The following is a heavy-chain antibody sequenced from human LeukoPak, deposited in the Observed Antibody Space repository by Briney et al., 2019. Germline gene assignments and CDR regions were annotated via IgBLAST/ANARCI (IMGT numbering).Heavy chain of an antibody. V-gene: IGHV3-21*01. CDR1: GFTFSSYS. J-gene: IGHJ4*02. D-gene: IGHD6-6*01. Sequence: GESLRLSCAASGFTFSSYSMNWVRQAPGKGLEWVSSISSSSSYIYYADSVKGRFTISRDNAKNSLYLQMNSLRAEDTAAYYCARLLSSSSGAYFDYWGQGTLVTVSS. CDR2: ISSSSSYI. CDR3: ARLLSSSSGAYFDY.